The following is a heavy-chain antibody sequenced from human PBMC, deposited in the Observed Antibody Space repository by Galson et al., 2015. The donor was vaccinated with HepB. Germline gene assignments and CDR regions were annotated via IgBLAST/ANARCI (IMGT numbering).Heavy chain of an antibody. CDR3: ARSVGDFWNGYPFDYYMDV. V-gene: IGHV1-69*10. J-gene: IGHJ6*03. D-gene: IGHD3-3*01. Sequence: SVKVSCKASGGTFSSSAVSWVRQAPGQGLEWLGGIIPILGIINYAQKFQGRVTITADKSTSTAYMELSSLRYEDTAVYYCARSVGDFWNGYPFDYYMDVWGKGTTVTVSS. CDR2: IIPILGII. CDR1: GGTFSSSA.